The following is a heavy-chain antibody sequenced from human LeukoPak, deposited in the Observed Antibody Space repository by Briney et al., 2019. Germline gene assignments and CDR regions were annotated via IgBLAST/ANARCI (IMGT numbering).Heavy chain of an antibody. V-gene: IGHV4-34*01. D-gene: IGHD2-21*02. CDR3: ARLNRVTWFFDL. J-gene: IGHJ2*01. CDR1: GGSFIGYH. CDR2: INHRGHT. Sequence: PSETLSLTCAVYGGSFIGYHWNWIRQTPEKGLEWIGEINHRGHTNYNPSLESRVTISVDTSKNQFSLKLRSVTAADTAAYYCARLNRVTWFFDLWGRGTLVVVSS.